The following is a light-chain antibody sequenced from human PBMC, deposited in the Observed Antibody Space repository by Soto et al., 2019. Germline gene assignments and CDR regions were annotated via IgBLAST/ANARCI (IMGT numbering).Light chain of an antibody. Sequence: QSVLTQPPSVSGAPGQSVTISCTGSSSDIGAGYDVHWYQQLPGTAPKLLIYGNSNRPSGVPDRFSGSKSGTSASLAITGLQAEDEADYYCQSYDSSLSGYVFGTGTQ. CDR3: QSYDSSLSGYV. CDR1: SSDIGAGYD. V-gene: IGLV1-40*01. J-gene: IGLJ1*01. CDR2: GNS.